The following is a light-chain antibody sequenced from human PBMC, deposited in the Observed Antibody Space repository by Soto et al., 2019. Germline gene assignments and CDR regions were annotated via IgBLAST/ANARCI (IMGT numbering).Light chain of an antibody. CDR3: CSYAGADRYV. CDR2: DVD. CDR1: SSDVGAYSF. J-gene: IGLJ1*01. Sequence: QSALTQPRSVSGYPGQSIIISCTGSSSDVGAYSFASWYQQHPGAAPKLLIHDVDKRPPGVPDRFSASKSGNTASLTISGLQAEDEADYFCCSYAGADRYVFGSGTKLTVL. V-gene: IGLV2-11*01.